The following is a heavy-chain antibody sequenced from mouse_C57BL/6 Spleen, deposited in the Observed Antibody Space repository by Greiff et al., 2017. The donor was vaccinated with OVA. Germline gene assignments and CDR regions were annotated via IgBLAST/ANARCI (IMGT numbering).Heavy chain of an antibody. CDR3: ARVDYGSIAY. CDR1: GYSITSGYY. V-gene: IGHV3-6*01. J-gene: IGHJ3*01. D-gene: IGHD1-1*01. Sequence: EVQLVESGPGLVKPSQSLSLTCSVTGYSITSGYYWNWIRQFPGNKLEWMGYISYDGSNNYNPSLKNRISITRDTSKNQFFLKLNSVTTEDTATYYCARVDYGSIAYWGQGTLVTVSA. CDR2: ISYDGSN.